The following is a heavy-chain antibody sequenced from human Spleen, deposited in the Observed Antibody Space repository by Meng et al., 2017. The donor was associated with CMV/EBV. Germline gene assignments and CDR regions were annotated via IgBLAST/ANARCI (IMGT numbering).Heavy chain of an antibody. V-gene: IGHV4-39*02. CDR2: IYYSGST. D-gene: IGHD3-3*01. CDR1: SISSSSYY. Sequence: SISSSSYYWGWIRQPPGKGLEWIGSIYYSGSTYYNPSLKSRVTISVDTSKNQFSLKLSSVTAADTAVYYCARDRITIFGVVTHYFDYWGQGTLVTVSS. J-gene: IGHJ4*02. CDR3: ARDRITIFGVVTHYFDY.